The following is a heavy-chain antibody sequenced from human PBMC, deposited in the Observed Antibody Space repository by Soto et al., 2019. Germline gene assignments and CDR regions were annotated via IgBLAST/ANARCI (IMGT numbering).Heavy chain of an antibody. D-gene: IGHD3-9*01. J-gene: IGHJ4*02. CDR2: IYWDDDK. CDR1: GFSLSTSGVG. V-gene: IGHV2-5*02. Sequence: QITLKESGPALVKPTQTLTLTCTFSGFSLSTSGVGVVWIRQPPGKALEWLALIYWDDDKRYSPSLKSRLTNAHDTSNKQVVLTITTIAPVETATYYCAHGYHDILTGYLNWDQGTLVPVSS. CDR3: AHGYHDILTGYLN.